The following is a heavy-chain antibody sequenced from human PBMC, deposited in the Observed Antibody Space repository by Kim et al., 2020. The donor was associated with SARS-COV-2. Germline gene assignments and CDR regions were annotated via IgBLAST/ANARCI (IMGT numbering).Heavy chain of an antibody. Sequence: GSTNYHPSLKSRVTISVDTSKNQFSLKLSSVTAADTAVYYCARDGSGLLSWGQGTLVTVSS. J-gene: IGHJ5*02. CDR3: ARDGSGLLS. D-gene: IGHD3-3*01. CDR2: GST. V-gene: IGHV4-59*01.